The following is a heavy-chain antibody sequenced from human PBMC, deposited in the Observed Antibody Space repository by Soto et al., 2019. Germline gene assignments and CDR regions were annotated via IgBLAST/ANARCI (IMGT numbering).Heavy chain of an antibody. CDR3: ARDSYGFGTLDY. Sequence: SETLSLTCTVSGGSISSGDYYWSWIRQPPGKGLEWIGYIYYSGSTYYNPSLKSRVAISVDTSKNQFSLKLSSVTAADTAVYYCARDSYGFGTLDYWGQGTLVTVSS. D-gene: IGHD5-18*01. CDR1: GGSISSGDYY. V-gene: IGHV4-30-4*01. CDR2: IYYSGST. J-gene: IGHJ4*02.